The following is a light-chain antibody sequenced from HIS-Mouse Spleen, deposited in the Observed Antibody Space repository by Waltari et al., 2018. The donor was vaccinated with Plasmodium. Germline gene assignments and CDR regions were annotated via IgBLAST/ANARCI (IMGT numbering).Light chain of an antibody. V-gene: IGLV3-1*01. J-gene: IGLJ3*02. Sequence: SYELTQPPSVSVSPGQPASITCSGDKLGDKYACWYQQKPGQSPVLVIYQDSKRPSGIPGRFSGSNSGNTATLTISGTQAMDEADYYCQAWDSSTWVFGGGTKLTVL. CDR1: KLGDKY. CDR3: QAWDSSTWV. CDR2: QDS.